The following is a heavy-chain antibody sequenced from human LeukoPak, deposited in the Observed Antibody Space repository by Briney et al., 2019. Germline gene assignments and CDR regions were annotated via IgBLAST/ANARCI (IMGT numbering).Heavy chain of an antibody. CDR2: VSGNGLSK. V-gene: IGHV3-23*01. J-gene: IGHJ4*02. CDR3: AKGNGDFLDY. CDR1: GLTFSNHP. D-gene: IGHD1-1*01. Sequence: PGGSLRLSCAVSGLTFSNHPMTWVRQAPGKGLKWVAGVSGNGLSKYYADSMKGRFTVSRDNAKNTVYLQMNSLRADDTAVYYCAKGNGDFLDYWGQGTLVTVSS.